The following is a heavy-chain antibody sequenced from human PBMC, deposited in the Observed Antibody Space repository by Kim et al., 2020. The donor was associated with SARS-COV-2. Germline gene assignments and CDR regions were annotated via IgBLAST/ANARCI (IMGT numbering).Heavy chain of an antibody. V-gene: IGHV1-46*01. Sequence: STSYAQKFQVRVTMTRDTSTSTVYMELSSLRSEDTAVYYCARGPYSSGWDWGQGTLVTVSS. CDR2: ST. CDR3: ARGPYSSGWD. J-gene: IGHJ4*02. D-gene: IGHD6-19*01.